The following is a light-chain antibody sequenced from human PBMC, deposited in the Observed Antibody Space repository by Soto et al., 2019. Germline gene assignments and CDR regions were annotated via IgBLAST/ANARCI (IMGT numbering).Light chain of an antibody. CDR1: QSVSSY. V-gene: IGKV3-11*01. CDR3: QQRFNWPRFT. J-gene: IGKJ2*01. Sequence: EIVLTQSPATLSLSPGERATLSCRASQSVSSYLAWYQQKPGQAPRLLIYDASNRATGIPARFSGGGSGTDFTLIISSLAPEDFAVYYCQQRFNWPRFTFGQGTKLEIK. CDR2: DAS.